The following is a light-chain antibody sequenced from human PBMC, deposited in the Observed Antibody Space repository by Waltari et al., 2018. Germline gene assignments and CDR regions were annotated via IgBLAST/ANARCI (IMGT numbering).Light chain of an antibody. CDR1: SSDVGGYNY. CDR2: DVI. J-gene: IGLJ2*01. V-gene: IGLV2-11*01. Sequence: QSALTQPRSVPGSPGQSVTLSCTGTSSDVGGYNYVSWYQHHPGKAPKLLIFDVIKRPSGVPDRFSGSKSGNTASLTISGLQAEDEADYYCCSYAGSYTVFFGGGTRLTVL. CDR3: CSYAGSYTVF.